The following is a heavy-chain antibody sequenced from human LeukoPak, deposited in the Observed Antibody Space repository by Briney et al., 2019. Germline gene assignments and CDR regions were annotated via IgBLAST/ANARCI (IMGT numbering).Heavy chain of an antibody. Sequence: SETLSLTCAVYGGSFSGYYWSWIRQPPGKGLESIGEINHSGSTNYNPSLKSRVTISVDTSKNQFSLRLSSVTAADTAVYYCARESSGYYLRFWFDPWGQGTLVTVSS. D-gene: IGHD3-22*01. V-gene: IGHV4-34*01. CDR2: INHSGST. CDR1: GGSFSGYY. CDR3: ARESSGYYLRFWFDP. J-gene: IGHJ5*02.